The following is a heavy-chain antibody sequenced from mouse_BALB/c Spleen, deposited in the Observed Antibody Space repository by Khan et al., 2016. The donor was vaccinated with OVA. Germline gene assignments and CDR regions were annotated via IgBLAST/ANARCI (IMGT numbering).Heavy chain of an antibody. CDR1: GFSLNDYG. Sequence: QVQLKESGPGLVAPSQSLSITCTVSGFSLNDYGVSWIRQPPGKGLEWLGVIWGGGNTYYNSALKSRLSISKDNSKSQVFLKMSSLQTDDTARYYCAKCVWSYYFSLDYWGLGTSVTVAS. J-gene: IGHJ4*01. CDR2: IWGGGNT. V-gene: IGHV2-6-5*01. CDR3: AKCVWSYYFSLDY.